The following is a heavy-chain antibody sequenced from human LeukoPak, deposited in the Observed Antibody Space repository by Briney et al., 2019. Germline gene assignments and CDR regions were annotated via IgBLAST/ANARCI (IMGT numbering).Heavy chain of an antibody. CDR2: INPNSGGT. D-gene: IGHD6-13*01. V-gene: IGHV1-2*02. CDR3: ARGASRYISSWYYYYYMGV. Sequence: GASVKVSCKASGYTFTGYYMHWVRQAPGQGLEWMGWINPNSGGTNYAQKFQGRVTMTRDTSISTAYMELSRLRSDDTAVYYCARGASRYISSWYYYYYMGVWGKGTTVTVSS. J-gene: IGHJ6*03. CDR1: GYTFTGYY.